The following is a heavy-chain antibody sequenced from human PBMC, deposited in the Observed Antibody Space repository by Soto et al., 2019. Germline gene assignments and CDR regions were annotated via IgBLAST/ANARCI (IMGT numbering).Heavy chain of an antibody. Sequence: EVQVVESGGGLVQPGGSLRLSCAASGFPFSNYEMNWVRQAPGKGLEWLSYIDSSGNHINYADSVKGRFTISRDNAENSLFRQMNSLRAEDTAFDYCASEGPIGNHEAFDIWGRGTLVTVSS. V-gene: IGHV3-48*03. CDR2: IDSSGNHI. CDR3: ASEGPIGNHEAFDI. CDR1: GFPFSNYE. D-gene: IGHD3-10*01. J-gene: IGHJ3*02.